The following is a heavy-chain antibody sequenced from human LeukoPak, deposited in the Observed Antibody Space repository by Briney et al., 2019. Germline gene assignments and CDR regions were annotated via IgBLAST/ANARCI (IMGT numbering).Heavy chain of an antibody. J-gene: IGHJ3*02. CDR3: ARTRGYVQLGGLDI. Sequence: ASVKVSCKASGYTFTGYYIHWVRQAPGQGLEWMGWINPNSGGTNYPQKFQDWVTMTRGTSISTAYMELRRLKSEDTAVYYCARTRGYVQLGGLDIWGQGTLVTISS. CDR1: GYTFTGYY. CDR2: INPNSGGT. D-gene: IGHD5-12*01. V-gene: IGHV1-2*04.